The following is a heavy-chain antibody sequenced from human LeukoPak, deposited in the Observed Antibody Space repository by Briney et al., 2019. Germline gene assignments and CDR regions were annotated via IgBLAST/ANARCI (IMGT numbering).Heavy chain of an antibody. D-gene: IGHD5-18*01. J-gene: IGHJ4*02. V-gene: IGHV3-53*04. CDR3: ARGMLGYSYGFDF. CDR2: IFSGGTT. Sequence: GGTLRLSCAASGFTVISNYMTWVRQAPGKGLEWVSVIFSGGTTYYADSVKGRFTISRHNSENTLYLQMNSLRGEDTAVYYCARGMLGYSYGFDFWGQGTLVTVSS. CDR1: GFTVISNY.